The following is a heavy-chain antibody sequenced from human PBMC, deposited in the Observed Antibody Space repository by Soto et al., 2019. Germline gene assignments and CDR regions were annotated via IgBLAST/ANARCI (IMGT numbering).Heavy chain of an antibody. CDR2: IYASGST. V-gene: IGHV4-4*08. D-gene: IGHD4-17*01. J-gene: IGHJ4*02. CDR1: GGSISSNY. Sequence: SETLSLTCTVSGGSISSNYWSWIRQPPGKELEWIGYIYASGSTNYNPSLKSRLTMSVDTSKNQISLELSFVTAADTAVYHCATTHGYYFDHWSQGTLVTVSS. CDR3: ATTHGYYFDH.